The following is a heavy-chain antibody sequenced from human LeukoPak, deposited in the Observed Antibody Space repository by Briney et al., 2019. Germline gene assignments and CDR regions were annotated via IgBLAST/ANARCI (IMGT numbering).Heavy chain of an antibody. CDR2: IYYGGST. D-gene: IGHD1-26*01. J-gene: IGHJ4*02. CDR1: GDSISSDIYS. Sequence: SQTLSLTCTVSGDSISSDIYSWGWIRQPPGKGLEWIGTIYYGGSTYYNPSLKSRVTISVDTSKNQFSLNLSSVTAADTAVYYCARLYSGSYYERDYWGQGTLVTVSS. V-gene: IGHV4-39*01. CDR3: ARLYSGSYYERDY.